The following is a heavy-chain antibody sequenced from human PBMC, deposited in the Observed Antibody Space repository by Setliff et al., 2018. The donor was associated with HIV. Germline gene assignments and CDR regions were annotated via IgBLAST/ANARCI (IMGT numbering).Heavy chain of an antibody. V-gene: IGHV4-4*09. CDR3: ARTRGYTYGYIDS. J-gene: IGHJ4*02. CDR2: IYANRNI. Sequence: PSETLSLTCSVSGVSIRDYYWNFIRQPPGKGLEWIGSIYANRNINYNPSLETRIAMSIDTSRNQFSLKLTSVTAADTAVYYCARTRGYTYGYIDSWAQGTLVTVSS. D-gene: IGHD5-18*01. CDR1: GVSIRDYY.